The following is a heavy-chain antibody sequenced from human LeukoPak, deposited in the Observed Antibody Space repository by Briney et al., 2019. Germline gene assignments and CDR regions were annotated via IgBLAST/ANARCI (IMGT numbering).Heavy chain of an antibody. V-gene: IGHV3-23*01. CDR3: ASGGGSSLEVLYYFDY. Sequence: PGGSLRLSCAASGFTFRIYAMSWVRQAPGKGLEWVSAISGSGGSTYYADSVKGRFTISRDNSKNTLYLQMNSLRAEDTAVYYCASGGGSSLEVLYYFDYWGRGTLVTVSS. CDR2: ISGSGGST. CDR1: GFTFRIYA. D-gene: IGHD1-26*01. J-gene: IGHJ4*02.